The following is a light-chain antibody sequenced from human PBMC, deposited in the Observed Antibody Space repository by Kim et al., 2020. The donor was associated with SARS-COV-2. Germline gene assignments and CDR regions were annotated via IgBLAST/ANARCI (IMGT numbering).Light chain of an antibody. CDR2: AAS. CDR3: QQYNIGSDT. J-gene: IGKJ5*01. CDR1: QGISSS. Sequence: ASGGDRVTITCRASQGISSSLAWYQQKPGKVPKLLSYAASALQPGVPSRFSGGESGTDFTLTISSLQPEDVATYYCQQYNIGSDTFGQGTRLEIK. V-gene: IGKV1-27*01.